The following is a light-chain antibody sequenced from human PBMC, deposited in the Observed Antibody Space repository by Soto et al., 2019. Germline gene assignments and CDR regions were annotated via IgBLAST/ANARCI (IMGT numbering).Light chain of an antibody. CDR3: CSYAGSSTYVV. CDR1: SSDVGSYNL. CDR2: EVS. Sequence: QSALTQPASVSGSPGQSITISCTGTSSDVGSYNLVSWYQQHPGKAPKLMIYEVSKRPSGVSNRFSGSKSGNTASLTISGLQAEDEADYYCCSYAGSSTYVVFGGGTKLTFL. V-gene: IGLV2-23*02. J-gene: IGLJ2*01.